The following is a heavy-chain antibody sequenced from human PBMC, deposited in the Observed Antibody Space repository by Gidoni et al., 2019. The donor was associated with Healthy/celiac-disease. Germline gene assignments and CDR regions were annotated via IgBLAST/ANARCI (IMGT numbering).Heavy chain of an antibody. CDR1: GYTFTGYS. V-gene: IGHV1-2*04. Sequence: QVQLVQSVAEVTKPGASVKVSCQASGYTFTGYSMPWVRQAPGKGLEWMGWINPNSGGTNYAQKFQGWVTMTRDTSISTAYMELSRLRSDDTAVYYCARDCSGGSCYGDDYYGMDVWGQGTTVTVSS. CDR2: INPNSGGT. CDR3: ARDCSGGSCYGDDYYGMDV. J-gene: IGHJ6*02. D-gene: IGHD2-15*01.